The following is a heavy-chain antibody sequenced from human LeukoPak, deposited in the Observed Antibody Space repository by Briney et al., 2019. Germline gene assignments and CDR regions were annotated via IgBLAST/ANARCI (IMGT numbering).Heavy chain of an antibody. CDR1: GFTFRDDW. CDR3: ARDGGGPLD. D-gene: IGHD3-10*01. CDR2: IKQEGNEK. J-gene: IGHJ4*02. V-gene: IGHV3-7*01. Sequence: GRSLRLSCAGSGFTFRDDWMSWVRQAPGKGLEWVANIKQEGNEKNYLDSVKGRFTISRDNARNSLYLQMNRLRADDTAVYYCARDGGGPLDWGQGTLVTVSS.